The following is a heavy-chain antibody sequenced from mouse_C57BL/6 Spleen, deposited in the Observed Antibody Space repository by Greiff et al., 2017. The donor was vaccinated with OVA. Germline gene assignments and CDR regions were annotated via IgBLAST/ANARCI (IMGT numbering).Heavy chain of an antibody. V-gene: IGHV1-52*01. CDR2: IDPSDSET. CDR1: GYTFTSYW. D-gene: IGHD2-5*01. J-gene: IGHJ1*03. CDR3: ARSPPYYSNSHWYFDV. Sequence: QVQLQQPGAELVRRGSSVKLSCKASGYTFTSYWMHWVKPRPIQGLEWIGNIDPSDSETHYNQKFKDKATLTVDKSSSTAYMQLSSLTSEDSAVYYCARSPPYYSNSHWYFDVWGTGTTVTVSS.